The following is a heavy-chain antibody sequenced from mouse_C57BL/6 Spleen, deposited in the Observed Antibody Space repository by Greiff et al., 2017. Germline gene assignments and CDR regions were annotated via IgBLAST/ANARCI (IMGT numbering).Heavy chain of an antibody. CDR1: GYSFTGYY. Sequence: EVQLQQSGPELVKPGASVKISCKASGYSFTGYYMNWVKQSPEKSLEWIGEINPSTGGTTYNQKFKAKATLTVDKSSSTAYMQLKSLTSEDSAVYYCARATVVALYAMDYWGQGTSVTVSS. D-gene: IGHD1-1*01. J-gene: IGHJ4*01. V-gene: IGHV1-42*01. CDR3: ARATVVALYAMDY. CDR2: INPSTGGT.